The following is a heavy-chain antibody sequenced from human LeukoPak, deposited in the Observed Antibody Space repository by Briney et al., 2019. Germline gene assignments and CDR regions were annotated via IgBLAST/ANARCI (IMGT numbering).Heavy chain of an antibody. V-gene: IGHV3-7*01. J-gene: IGHJ3*02. CDR1: GFTFSSYW. CDR3: ARDIVVVPAAPGDAFDI. Sequence: GGSLKLSCAASGFTFSSYWMSWVRQAPGKGLGWVANIKQDGSEKYYVDSVKGRFTISRDNAKNSLYLQMNSLRAEDTAVYYCARDIVVVPAAPGDAFDIWGQGTMVTVSS. D-gene: IGHD2-2*01. CDR2: IKQDGSEK.